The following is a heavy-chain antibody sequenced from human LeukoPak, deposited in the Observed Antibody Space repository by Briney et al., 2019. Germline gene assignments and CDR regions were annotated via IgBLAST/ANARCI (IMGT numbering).Heavy chain of an antibody. CDR2: IYYSGST. CDR1: GGSISSYY. J-gene: IGHJ4*02. Sequence: PSETLSLTCTVSGGSISSYYWSWIRQPPGKGLEWIGYIYYSGSTNYNPSLKSRVTISVDTSKNQFSLKLSSVAAADTAVYYCARSVHDFWSGYFDYWGQGTLVTVSS. CDR3: ARSVHDFWSGYFDY. V-gene: IGHV4-59*01. D-gene: IGHD3-3*01.